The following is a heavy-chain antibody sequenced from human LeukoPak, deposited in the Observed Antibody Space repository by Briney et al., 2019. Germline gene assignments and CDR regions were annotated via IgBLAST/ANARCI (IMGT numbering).Heavy chain of an antibody. D-gene: IGHD4-17*01. CDR2: IYTSGST. Sequence: SETLSLTCTVSGGSISSYYWSWIRQPAGKGLEWIGRIYTSGSTNYNPSLKSRVTISVDTSKNQFSLKLSSVTAADTAVYYCAREYGDYGLGSFDYWGQGTLVTVSS. CDR1: GGSISSYY. V-gene: IGHV4-4*07. J-gene: IGHJ4*02. CDR3: AREYGDYGLGSFDY.